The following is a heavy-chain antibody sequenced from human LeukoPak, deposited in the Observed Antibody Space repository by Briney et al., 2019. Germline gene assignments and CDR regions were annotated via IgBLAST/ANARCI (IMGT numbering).Heavy chain of an antibody. V-gene: IGHV3-30-3*02. D-gene: IGHD4-17*01. CDR1: GFTFSSYA. CDR3: AKKPPPIYDYGDSFDY. Sequence: GGSLRLSCAASGFTFSSYAMHWVRQAPGKGLEWVAVISYDGSNKYYADSVKGRFTISRDNSKNTLYLQMNSLRAEDTAVYYCAKKPPPIYDYGDSFDYWGQGTLVTVSS. J-gene: IGHJ4*02. CDR2: ISYDGSNK.